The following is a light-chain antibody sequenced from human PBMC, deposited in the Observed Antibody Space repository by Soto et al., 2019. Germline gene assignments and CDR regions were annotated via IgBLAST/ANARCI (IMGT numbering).Light chain of an antibody. CDR1: SSDVGGYNY. Sequence: QSLLTQPPCASGSPGQSVAISCTGTSSDVGGYNYVSWYQQHPGKAPKLMIYEVNKRPSGVPDRFSGSKSGNTASLTVSGLQAEDEADYYCSSYAGSSNVFGTGTKVTVL. V-gene: IGLV2-8*01. CDR3: SSYAGSSNV. CDR2: EVN. J-gene: IGLJ1*01.